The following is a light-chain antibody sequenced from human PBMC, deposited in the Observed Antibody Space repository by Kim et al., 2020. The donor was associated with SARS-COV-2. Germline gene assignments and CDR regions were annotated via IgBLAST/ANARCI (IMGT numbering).Light chain of an antibody. V-gene: IGLV1-40*01. Sequence: RVTSSSTGSTSNIGAGYDLYWYQQLPGTAPKVLIYGTTNRPSGVPDRFSGSKSGTSASLAITGLQAEDEADYYCQSYDSSLSARVVFGGGTKVTVL. CDR3: QSYDSSLSARVV. J-gene: IGLJ2*01. CDR1: TSNIGAGYD. CDR2: GTT.